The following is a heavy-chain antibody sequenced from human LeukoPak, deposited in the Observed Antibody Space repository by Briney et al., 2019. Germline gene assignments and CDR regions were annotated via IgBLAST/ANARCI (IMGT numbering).Heavy chain of an antibody. J-gene: IGHJ4*02. CDR2: IDFTSRYI. Sequence: PGGSLRLSCAASGFTVSSNEMSWVRQAPGKGLEWVSSIDFTSRYIYNADSVKGRFTTSRDNAKNSLYLQMNSLRAEDTAVYYCARGRLWFGDWGQGTLVTVSS. CDR3: ARGRLWFGD. CDR1: GFTVSSNE. D-gene: IGHD3-10*01. V-gene: IGHV3-21*01.